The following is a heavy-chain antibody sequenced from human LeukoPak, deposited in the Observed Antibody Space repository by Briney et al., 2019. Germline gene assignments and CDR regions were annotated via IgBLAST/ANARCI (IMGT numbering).Heavy chain of an antibody. CDR2: ISGSGGST. CDR1: GLTFSSYA. V-gene: IGHV3-23*01. J-gene: IGHJ4*02. Sequence: PGGSLRLSCAASGLTFSSYAMSWVRQAPGKGLEWVSAISGSGGSTYYADSVKGRFTISRDNSKNTLYLQMNSLRAEDTAVYYCAKDRGDGYNPADYWGQGTLVTVSS. CDR3: AKDRGDGYNPADY. D-gene: IGHD5-24*01.